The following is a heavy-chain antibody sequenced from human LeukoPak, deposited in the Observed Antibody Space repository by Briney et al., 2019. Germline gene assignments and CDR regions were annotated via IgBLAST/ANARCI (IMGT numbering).Heavy chain of an antibody. J-gene: IGHJ4*02. Sequence: SETLSLTCTVSGVSISNYYWNWIRQTPGKGLEWIGYIYNSVTTHYSPSLKSRVTMSIDTSKNQFSLNLNSVTAADTAVYYCARDPDYWGQGTLVTVSS. CDR2: IYNSVTT. CDR3: ARDPDY. V-gene: IGHV4-59*01. CDR1: GVSISNYY.